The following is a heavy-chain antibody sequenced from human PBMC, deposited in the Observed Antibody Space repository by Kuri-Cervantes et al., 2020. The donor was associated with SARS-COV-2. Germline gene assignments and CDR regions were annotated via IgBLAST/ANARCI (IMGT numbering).Heavy chain of an antibody. V-gene: IGHV3-9*03. CDR2: ISWNSGSI. J-gene: IGHJ3*02. CDR3: AKGGYNWNYDAFDI. CDR1: GFTFDDYA. D-gene: IGHD1-7*01. Sequence: GGSLRLSCAASGFTFDDYAMHWVRQAPGKGLEWVSGISWNSGSIGYADSVKGRFTISRDNAKNSLYLQMNSLRAEDMALYYCAKGGYNWNYDAFDIWGQGTMVTGSS.